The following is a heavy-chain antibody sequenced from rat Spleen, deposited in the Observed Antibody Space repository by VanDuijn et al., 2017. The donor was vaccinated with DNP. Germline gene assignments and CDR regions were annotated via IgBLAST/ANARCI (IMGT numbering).Heavy chain of an antibody. CDR2: IIYDGIRT. J-gene: IGHJ2*01. CDR1: GFTFSDYN. CDR3: ATDYGPFDY. V-gene: IGHV5S10*01. Sequence: EVQLVESGGGLVQPGRSLKLSCAASGFTFSDYNMAWVRQAPKKGLEWVATIIYDGIRTYYQDSVKGRYTISRDNAKSTLYLQMDSLRSGDTATYYCATDYGPFDYWGQGVMVTVSS. D-gene: IGHD1-11*01.